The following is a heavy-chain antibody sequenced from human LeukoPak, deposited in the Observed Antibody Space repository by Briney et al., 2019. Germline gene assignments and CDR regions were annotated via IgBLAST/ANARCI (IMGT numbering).Heavy chain of an antibody. CDR3: ARDAVDTANAV. V-gene: IGHV3-74*01. J-gene: IGHJ6*02. CDR2: INSDGSIT. CDR1: GFTFSDYA. Sequence: GGSLRLSCAASGFTFSDYAMSWVRQAPGKGLVWVSHINSDGSITSYADSVKGRFTISRDNAKNTLYLQMNSLRAEDTAVYYCARDAVDTANAVWGQGTTVTVSS. D-gene: IGHD5-18*01.